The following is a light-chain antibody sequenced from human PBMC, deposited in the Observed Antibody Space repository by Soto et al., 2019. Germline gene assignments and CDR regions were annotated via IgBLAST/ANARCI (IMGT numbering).Light chain of an antibody. Sequence: DIQMTQSPSTLSASVGDRVTITCRASQSIDTALAWYQQKPGKAPNLLIYRASNLESGVPSRFSGSGSGTEFTLAISSLQADDFATYCRQQYGIFLTFGQGTKLEIK. V-gene: IGKV1-5*03. CDR1: QSIDTA. CDR3: QQYGIFLT. CDR2: RAS. J-gene: IGKJ2*01.